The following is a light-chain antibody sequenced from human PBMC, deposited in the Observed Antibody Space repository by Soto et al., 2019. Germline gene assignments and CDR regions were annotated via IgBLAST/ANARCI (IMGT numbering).Light chain of an antibody. V-gene: IGLV1-40*01. J-gene: IGLJ2*01. CDR1: SSNIGAGYD. CDR2: GNS. CDR3: QSYDSSLSGVV. Sequence: QSVLTQPPSVSGTPGQRVTISCTGSSSNIGAGYDVHWYQQLPGTAPKLLIYGNSNRPSGVPDRFSGSKSGTSASLAITGLQAEDEADYHCQSYDSSLSGVVFGGGTQLNVL.